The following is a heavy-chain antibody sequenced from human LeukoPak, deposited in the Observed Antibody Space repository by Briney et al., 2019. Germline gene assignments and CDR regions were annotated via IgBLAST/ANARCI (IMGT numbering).Heavy chain of an antibody. CDR1: GYTFTGYF. D-gene: IGHD2-2*01. CDR2: INPNSGGT. CDR3: ARTQRREVPYIGFDD. V-gene: IGHV1-2*02. Sequence: ASVKVSCMASGYTFTGYFLHWVRQAPGQGLDWMGWINPNSGGTNYAQKFQSRVSMTRDTSISTAYMELSRLRSDGTAVYYCARTQRREVPYIGFDDWGQGTLVTVSS. J-gene: IGHJ4*02.